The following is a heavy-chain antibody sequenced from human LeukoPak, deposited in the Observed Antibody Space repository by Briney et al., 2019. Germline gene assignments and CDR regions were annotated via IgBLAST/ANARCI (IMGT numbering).Heavy chain of an antibody. J-gene: IGHJ3*02. CDR2: IWSDGIRK. CDR1: GFXFSSFG. CDR3: ARDLEDSSPFGAFDM. V-gene: IGHV3-33*01. Sequence: PGRSLRLSCVASGFXFSSFGIHWVRQAPGRGLEWVAAIWSDGIRKYYADSVKGRLTISRDNSKNTLYLQMNSLRAEDTAVYYCARDLEDSSPFGAFDMWGQGTMVTVSS. D-gene: IGHD3-22*01.